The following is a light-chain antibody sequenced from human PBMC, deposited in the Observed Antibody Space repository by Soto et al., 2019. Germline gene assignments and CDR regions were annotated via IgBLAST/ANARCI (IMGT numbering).Light chain of an antibody. J-gene: IGKJ4*01. Sequence: DIVMTQSPDSLAVSLGERATINCKSSQRVLYSSNNKNYLAWYQQKPGQPPKLLIYCASIRESVVPDRFSGSGSGTDFTLTISSLQAEDVAVYYCQQYDSTPLTFGGGTKVEIK. CDR2: CAS. CDR1: QRVLYSSNNKNY. CDR3: QQYDSTPLT. V-gene: IGKV4-1*01.